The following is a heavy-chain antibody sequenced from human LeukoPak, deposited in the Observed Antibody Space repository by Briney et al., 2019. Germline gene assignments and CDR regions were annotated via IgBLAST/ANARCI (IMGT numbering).Heavy chain of an antibody. CDR3: ARDLIGYCSSTSCPQGK. D-gene: IGHD2-2*01. CDR1: GYTLTSYG. Sequence: PAASVTVSCKASGYTLTSYGMSWVRQAPGQGLEWMGWISAYNGNTNYAQKLQGRVTMTTDTSTSTAYMELRSLRSDDTAVYYCARDLIGYCSSTSCPQGKWGQGTLVTVSS. V-gene: IGHV1-18*01. CDR2: ISAYNGNT. J-gene: IGHJ4*02.